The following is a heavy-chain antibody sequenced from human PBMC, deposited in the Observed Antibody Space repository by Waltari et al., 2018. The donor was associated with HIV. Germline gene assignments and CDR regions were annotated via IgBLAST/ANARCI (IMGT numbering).Heavy chain of an antibody. Sequence: QVQLQESGPGLVKPSETLSLTCTVSGGSISRYYWSWIRQPPGKGLEWIAYTSYSGSTNYNPSLKSRVTISLDTSKNQFSLKLTSVTAADTAVYYCAKAPIYYDSSSGAFDIWGQGTMVTVSS. D-gene: IGHD3-22*01. J-gene: IGHJ3*02. V-gene: IGHV4-59*01. CDR3: AKAPIYYDSSSGAFDI. CDR1: GGSISRYY. CDR2: TSYSGST.